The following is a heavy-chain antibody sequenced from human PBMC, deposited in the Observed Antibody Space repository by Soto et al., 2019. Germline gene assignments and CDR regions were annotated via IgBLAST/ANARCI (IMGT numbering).Heavy chain of an antibody. Sequence: EVQLVESGGGLVKPGGSLRLSCAASGFTFSTYSMNWVRQAPGKGLEWVSSISDSSSYIYYADSVKGRFTISRDNAKNSLYRQMNSLRAEDTAVYYCARYDSSGYYWHYYYYGMDVWGQGTTVTVSS. CDR1: GFTFSTYS. CDR2: ISDSSSYI. CDR3: ARYDSSGYYWHYYYYGMDV. V-gene: IGHV3-21*01. J-gene: IGHJ6*02. D-gene: IGHD3-22*01.